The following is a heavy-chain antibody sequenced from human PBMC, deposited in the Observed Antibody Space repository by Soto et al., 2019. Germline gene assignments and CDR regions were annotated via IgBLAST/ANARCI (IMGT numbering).Heavy chain of an antibody. D-gene: IGHD2-21*02. CDR1: GFTFSMYA. J-gene: IGHJ6*02. CDR3: ARDHLILPAHDFFYGSDV. CDR2: IPQDGVDG. V-gene: IGHV3-7*03. Sequence: PXEFLRLSCEVSGFTFSMYAMSWVRQSPGKGLEWVAKIPQDGVDGHYADSVKGRFIISRDNDKNSLHLQLNNLRAEDTAVYYCARDHLILPAHDFFYGSDVWGRGPRSPSP.